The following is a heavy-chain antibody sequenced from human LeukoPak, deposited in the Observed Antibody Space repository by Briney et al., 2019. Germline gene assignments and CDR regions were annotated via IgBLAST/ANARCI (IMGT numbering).Heavy chain of an antibody. D-gene: IGHD6-13*01. Sequence: GASVKVSCKASGYTLIGYYMHWVRQAPGQGLEWMGWMNPSSGGTNYAQKFQGSVTMTRDTSISTAYMELSSLKSDDTAVYYCARGGSSWQFDYWGQGTLVTVSS. CDR3: ARGGSSWQFDY. J-gene: IGHJ4*02. CDR2: MNPSSGGT. CDR1: GYTLIGYY. V-gene: IGHV1-2*02.